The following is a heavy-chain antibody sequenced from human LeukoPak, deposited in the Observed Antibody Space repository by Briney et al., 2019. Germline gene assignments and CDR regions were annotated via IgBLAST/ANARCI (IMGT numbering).Heavy chain of an antibody. CDR3: AREVATITVAAAGGIDY. CDR1: GYTFTSYD. Sequence: GASVKVSCKASGYTFTSYDINWVRQATGQGLEWMGWMNPNSGNTGYAQKFQGRVTMTRNTSISTAYMELSSLRSDDTAVYYCAREVATITVAAAGGIDYWGQGTLVTVSS. V-gene: IGHV1-8*01. D-gene: IGHD5-12*01. J-gene: IGHJ4*02. CDR2: MNPNSGNT.